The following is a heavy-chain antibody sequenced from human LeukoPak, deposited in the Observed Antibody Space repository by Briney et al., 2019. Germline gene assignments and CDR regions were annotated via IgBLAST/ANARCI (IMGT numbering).Heavy chain of an antibody. CDR1: GYTFTGYY. Sequence: ASVKVSCKASGYTFTGYYMHWVRQAPGQGLEWMGWINPNSGGTNYAQKFQGSVTMTRDTSVSTAYMELSRLRSDDTAVYYCARFVYSSSFNWFDPWGQGTLVTVSS. D-gene: IGHD6-6*01. J-gene: IGHJ5*02. CDR3: ARFVYSSSFNWFDP. CDR2: INPNSGGT. V-gene: IGHV1-2*02.